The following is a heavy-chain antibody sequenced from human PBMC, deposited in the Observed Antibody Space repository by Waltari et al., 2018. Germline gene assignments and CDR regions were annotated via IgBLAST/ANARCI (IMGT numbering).Heavy chain of an antibody. CDR2: INGDGSAK. CDR3: VRDGLIHAADY. V-gene: IGHV3-7*01. D-gene: IGHD2-15*01. CDR1: GFTFGNYY. J-gene: IGHJ4*02. Sequence: EVQLVESGGNLVQPGGSLRLSCVASGFTFGNYYMMWVRQATGKGLEWVANINGDGSAKNYMDAVRGRFTSSRDNAKNSVYMQLNSLIDDDTAVYYCVRDGLIHAADYWGQGTLVSVSS.